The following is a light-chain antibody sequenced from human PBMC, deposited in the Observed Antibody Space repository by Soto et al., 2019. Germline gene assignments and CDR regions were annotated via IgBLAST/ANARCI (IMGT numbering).Light chain of an antibody. V-gene: IGKV1-39*01. CDR1: QSVSSY. CDR3: QQTYSTPWT. CDR2: DAS. Sequence: DIQMTQSPSSLSASVGDRVTITCRASQSVSSYLNRYQQKLGKAPKLLIHDASSLQSGVPSRFRGSGSGTDFALTINSLQPEDFATSYGQQTYSTPWTFGQGTKVDI. J-gene: IGKJ1*01.